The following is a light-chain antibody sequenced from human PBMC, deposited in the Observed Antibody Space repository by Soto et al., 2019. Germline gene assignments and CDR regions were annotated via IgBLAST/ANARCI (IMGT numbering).Light chain of an antibody. CDR1: QSISSL. Sequence: DIQMTQSPSTLSASVGDRVTITCRASQSISSLLAWYQQKPGKAPKLLIYDASSLESGVPSRFSGSGSGTEFTLTISSLQPDDFATYYCQHLKTYPQTFGQGTKVDIK. J-gene: IGKJ1*01. CDR2: DAS. V-gene: IGKV1-5*01. CDR3: QHLKTYPQT.